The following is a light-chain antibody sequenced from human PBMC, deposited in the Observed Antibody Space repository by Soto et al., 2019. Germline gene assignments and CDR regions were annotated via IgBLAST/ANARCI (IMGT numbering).Light chain of an antibody. CDR1: SSDVGSYNL. Sequence: QSVLTQPASVSGSPGQSITISCTGTSSDVGSYNLVSWYQQHPGKAPKLMIYEGSKRPSGVSYRFSGSKSGNTASLTISALQAEDEADYFCCSYAGNRRVFGGGTKVTVL. J-gene: IGLJ3*02. V-gene: IGLV2-23*01. CDR3: CSYAGNRRV. CDR2: EGS.